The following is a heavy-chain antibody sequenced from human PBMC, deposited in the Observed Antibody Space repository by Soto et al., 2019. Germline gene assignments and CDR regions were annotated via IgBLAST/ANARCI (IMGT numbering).Heavy chain of an antibody. J-gene: IGHJ5*02. V-gene: IGHV4-31*03. CDR3: ARGRRGYSYGIFDP. D-gene: IGHD5-18*01. CDR2: IYYSGST. Sequence: PSETLSLTCTVSGGSISSGGYYWSWIRQHPGKGLEWIGYIYYSGSTYYNPSLKSRVTISVDTSKNQFSLKLSSVTAADTAVYYCARGRRGYSYGIFDPWGQGTLVTVSS. CDR1: GGSISSGGYY.